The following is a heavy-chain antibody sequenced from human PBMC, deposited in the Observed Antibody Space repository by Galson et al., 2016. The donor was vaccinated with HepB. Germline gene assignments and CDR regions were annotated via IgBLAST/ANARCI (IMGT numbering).Heavy chain of an antibody. J-gene: IGHJ3*02. Sequence: SLRLSCAASGFTFNNYNMNWVRQPPGKGLEWVSSISSSSQYIYYADSMKGRFTISRDNAKNSLFLQMDSLRAEDTAVYFCASGLELLEGTYGFGAFEMWGQGTMATVSS. CDR2: ISSSSQYI. CDR1: GFTFNNYN. CDR3: ASGLELLEGTYGFGAFEM. V-gene: IGHV3-21*01. D-gene: IGHD1-7*01.